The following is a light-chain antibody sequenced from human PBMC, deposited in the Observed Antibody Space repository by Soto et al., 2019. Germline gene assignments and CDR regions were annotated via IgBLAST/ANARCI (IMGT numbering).Light chain of an antibody. CDR3: QQCNSWTQWT. Sequence: EIVLTQSPGYLSLSPGERSTLSFMSSQSVSSKYLGWYQQKPGQGPRLLIYGASSRANGIPNRYSGSGSGTDFTLTISILEPEDFAVYYYQQCNSWTQWTFGQGTKVDIK. J-gene: IGKJ1*01. V-gene: IGKV3D-20*02. CDR2: GAS. CDR1: QSVSSKY.